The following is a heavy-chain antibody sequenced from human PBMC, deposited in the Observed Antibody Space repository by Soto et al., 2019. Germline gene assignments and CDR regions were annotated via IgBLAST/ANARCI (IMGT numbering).Heavy chain of an antibody. D-gene: IGHD6-19*01. Sequence: QVQLVESGGGVVQPGRSLRLSCAASGFTFSSYAMHWVRQAPGKGLEWVAFISYDGSNEYYADSVKGRFTILRDNSKNPPYLQMDSLRGDGTAIYYCARASLTGYSSGWVDYWGQGTLVTVSS. J-gene: IGHJ4*02. CDR1: GFTFSSYA. CDR3: ARASLTGYSSGWVDY. V-gene: IGHV3-30-3*01. CDR2: ISYDGSNE.